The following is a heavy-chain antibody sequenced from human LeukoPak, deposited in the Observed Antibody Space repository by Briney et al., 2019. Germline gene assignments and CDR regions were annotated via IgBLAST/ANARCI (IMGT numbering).Heavy chain of an antibody. CDR2: IIPILGIA. CDR1: GGTFSSYA. V-gene: IGHV1-69*04. Sequence: GASVKVSCKGSGGTFSSYAISWVRQAPGQGLEWMGRIIPILGIANYAQKFQGRVTITADKSTSTAYMELSSLRSEDTAVYYCARRGWDLDAFDIWGQGTMVTVSS. D-gene: IGHD6-19*01. J-gene: IGHJ3*02. CDR3: ARRGWDLDAFDI.